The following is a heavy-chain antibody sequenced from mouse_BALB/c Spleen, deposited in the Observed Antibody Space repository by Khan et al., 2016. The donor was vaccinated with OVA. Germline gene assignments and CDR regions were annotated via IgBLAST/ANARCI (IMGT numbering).Heavy chain of an antibody. Sequence: QVQLKQSGAELAKPGASVKMSCKASGYTFTTYWMHWVKQSPGQGLDWIGYINPSTGYTEYNQKFRDKATLTADKSSSTAYMQLNSLTSEDSAAYYWSRRGGDGIFAYWGQGTLVTVSA. V-gene: IGHV1-7*01. J-gene: IGHJ3*01. D-gene: IGHD2-3*01. CDR3: SRRGGDGIFAY. CDR2: INPSTGYT. CDR1: GYTFTTYW.